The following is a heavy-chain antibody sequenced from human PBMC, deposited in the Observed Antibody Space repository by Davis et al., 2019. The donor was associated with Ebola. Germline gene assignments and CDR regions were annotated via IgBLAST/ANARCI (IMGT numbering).Heavy chain of an antibody. Sequence: GESLKISCAVSGFTFSSYAMSWVRQAPGKGLEWVSGISSSGGSTYYADSVKGRFTISRDNSKNTLYLQMNSLRAEDTAVYYCARVRWTSGYYFDYWGQGTLVTVSS. V-gene: IGHV3-23*01. CDR3: ARVRWTSGYYFDY. CDR1: GFTFSSYA. J-gene: IGHJ4*02. CDR2: ISSSGGST. D-gene: IGHD3-22*01.